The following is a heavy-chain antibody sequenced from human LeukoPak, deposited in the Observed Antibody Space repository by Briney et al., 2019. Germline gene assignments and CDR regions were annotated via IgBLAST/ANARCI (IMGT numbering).Heavy chain of an antibody. Sequence: SETLSLTCAVYGGSFSGYYWSWIRQPPGKGLEWIGEINHSGSTNYNPSLKSRVTISVDTSKNQFSLKLSSVTAADTAVYYCARSYSGSYYPGDYFDYWGQGTLVTVSS. D-gene: IGHD1-26*01. CDR1: GGSFSGYY. J-gene: IGHJ4*02. V-gene: IGHV4-34*01. CDR3: ARSYSGSYYPGDYFDY. CDR2: INHSGST.